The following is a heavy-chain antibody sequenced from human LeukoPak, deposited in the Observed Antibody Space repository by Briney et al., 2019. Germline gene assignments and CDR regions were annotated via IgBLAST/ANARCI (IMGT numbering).Heavy chain of an antibody. D-gene: IGHD3-9*01. CDR3: ARVKGRVLRYFDWLPAGGYFDY. CDR2: IYYSGST. Sequence: SETLSLTCTVSGXSISSYYGSWIRQPPGKGLEWIGYIYYSGSTNYNPSLKSRVTISVDTSKNQFSLKLSSVTAADTAVYYCARVKGRVLRYFDWLPAGGYFDYWGQGTLVTVSS. J-gene: IGHJ4*02. V-gene: IGHV4-59*01. CDR1: GXSISSYY.